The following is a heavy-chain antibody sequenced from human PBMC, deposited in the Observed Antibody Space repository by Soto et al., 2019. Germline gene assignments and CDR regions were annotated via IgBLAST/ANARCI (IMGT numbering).Heavy chain of an antibody. Sequence: PSETLSLTCTVSGGSISSYYWSWIRQPPGKGLEWIGYIYYSGSTDYDPSLKSRVTTSVDTSKNQFSLKLSSVTAADTAVYYCAGAAPVQMAPSFDYWGPGTLLTVFS. V-gene: IGHV4-59*01. CDR1: GGSISSYY. CDR2: IYYSGST. J-gene: IGHJ4*02. CDR3: AGAAPVQMAPSFDY. D-gene: IGHD1-1*01.